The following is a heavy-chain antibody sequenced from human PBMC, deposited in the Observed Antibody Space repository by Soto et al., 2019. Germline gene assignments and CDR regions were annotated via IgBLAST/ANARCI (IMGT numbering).Heavy chain of an antibody. D-gene: IGHD3-3*01. CDR3: AKDQADYDFWRAYHYYYYYGMDV. CDR2: ISYDGSNK. Sequence: QVQLVESGGGVVQPGRSLRLSCAASGFTFSSYGMHWVRQAPGKGLEWLAVISYDGSNKYYADSVKGRFTISRDNSKNTLYLQMNSRRAEDTAVYYCAKDQADYDFWRAYHYYYYYGMDVWGQGTTVTVSS. CDR1: GFTFSSYG. J-gene: IGHJ6*02. V-gene: IGHV3-30*18.